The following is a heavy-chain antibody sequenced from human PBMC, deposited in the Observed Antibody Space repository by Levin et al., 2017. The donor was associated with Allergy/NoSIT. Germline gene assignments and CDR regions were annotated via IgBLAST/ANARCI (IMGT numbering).Heavy chain of an antibody. CDR1: GFTFSSYA. J-gene: IGHJ4*02. Sequence: PGGSLRLSCAASGFTFSSYAMHWVRQAPGKGLEWVAVISYDGSNKYYADSVKGRFTISRDNSKNTLYLQMNSLRAEDTAVYYCARSSIVGAITYYFDYWGQGTLVTVSS. CDR3: ARSSIVGAITYYFDY. CDR2: ISYDGSNK. D-gene: IGHD1-26*01. V-gene: IGHV3-30-3*01.